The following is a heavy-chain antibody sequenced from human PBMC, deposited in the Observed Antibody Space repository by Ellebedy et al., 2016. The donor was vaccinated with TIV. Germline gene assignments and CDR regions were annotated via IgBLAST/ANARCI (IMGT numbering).Heavy chain of an antibody. CDR3: AGTRGYGYVY. D-gene: IGHD5-18*01. J-gene: IGHJ4*02. Sequence: MPSETLSLTCAVHGESFTAYYWTWVRQSPETALEWLGEISHSGSGNYNPSLESRLPISVDKSSNQFSLKLSYVTAADTAVYYCAGTRGYGYVYWGLGTLVTVSS. CDR2: ISHSGSG. CDR1: GESFTAYY. V-gene: IGHV4-34*01.